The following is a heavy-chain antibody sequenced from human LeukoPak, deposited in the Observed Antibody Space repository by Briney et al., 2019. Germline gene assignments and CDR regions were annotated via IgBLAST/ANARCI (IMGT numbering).Heavy chain of an antibody. D-gene: IGHD3-22*01. V-gene: IGHV3-30*02. CDR2: IRYDGSNK. CDR3: ATSLVVLITHDVFDI. J-gene: IGHJ3*02. Sequence: GGSLRLPCAASGFTFSDYGMHWVRQAPGKGLEWMAFIRYDGSNKFYADSLKGRFTISRDNSKNTVYLQMNSLRAEDTAVYYCATSLVVLITHDVFDIWGQGTMVTVSS. CDR1: GFTFSDYG.